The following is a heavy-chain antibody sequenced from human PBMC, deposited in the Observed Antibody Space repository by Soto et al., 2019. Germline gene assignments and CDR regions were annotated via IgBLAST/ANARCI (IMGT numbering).Heavy chain of an antibody. CDR1: GFTFSSYA. V-gene: IGHV3-23*01. D-gene: IGHD3-3*01. CDR2: ISGSGGST. J-gene: IGHJ4*02. CDR3: AKEAYDFWSGYGDY. Sequence: EVQLLESGGGLVQPGGSLRLSCAASGFTFSSYAMSWVRQAPGKGLEWVSAISGSGGSTYYADSEKGRFTISRDNSKNPVYLQMNSLRAEDTAVYYWAKEAYDFWSGYGDYWGQGTLVTVSS.